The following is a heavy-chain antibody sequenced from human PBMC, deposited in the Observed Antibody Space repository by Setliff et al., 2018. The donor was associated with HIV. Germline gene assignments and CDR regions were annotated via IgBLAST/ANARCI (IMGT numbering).Heavy chain of an antibody. Sequence: ASVKVSCKASGYTFTAFGMNWLRQAPGQGPEWMGWISTYNGNTNYAQKFQGRVTMTADTSTSTVYMELRSLRSDDTAVYYCAKDPSVTVTTIWGQGTMVTVSS. CDR2: ISTYNGNT. V-gene: IGHV1-18*01. J-gene: IGHJ3*02. D-gene: IGHD4-17*01. CDR1: GYTFTAFG. CDR3: AKDPSVTVTTI.